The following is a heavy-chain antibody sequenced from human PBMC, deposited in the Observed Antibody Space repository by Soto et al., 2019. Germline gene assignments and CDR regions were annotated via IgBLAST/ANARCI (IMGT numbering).Heavy chain of an antibody. Sequence: GASVKVSCKASGYTFTSYAMHWVRQAPGQRLEWMGWINAGNGNTKYSQKFQGQVTISADKSISTAYLQWSSLKASDTAMYYCARGVYYYYYMDVWGKGTTVTVSS. J-gene: IGHJ6*03. CDR2: INAGNGNT. CDR1: GYTFTSYA. CDR3: ARGVYYYYYMDV. V-gene: IGHV1-3*01.